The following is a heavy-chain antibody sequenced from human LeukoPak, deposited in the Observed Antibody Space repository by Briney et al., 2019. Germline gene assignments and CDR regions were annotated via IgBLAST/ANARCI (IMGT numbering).Heavy chain of an antibody. J-gene: IGHJ4*02. CDR1: GFTFSSYG. D-gene: IGHD5-12*01. CDR2: ISYDGSNK. CDR3: AKDRYSGYEDLDY. Sequence: GGSLRLSCAASGFTFSSYGMHWVRQAPGKGLEWVAVISYDGSNKYYADSVKGRFTISRDNPKNTLYLQMNSLRAEDTAVYYCAKDRYSGYEDLDYWGQGTLVTVSS. V-gene: IGHV3-30*18.